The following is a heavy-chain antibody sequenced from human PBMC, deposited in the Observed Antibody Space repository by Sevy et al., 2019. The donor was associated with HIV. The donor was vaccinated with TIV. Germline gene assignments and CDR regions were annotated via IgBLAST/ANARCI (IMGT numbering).Heavy chain of an antibody. CDR1: GYTFSNYG. D-gene: IGHD6-13*01. J-gene: IGHJ4*02. CDR2: ISSYNGNT. Sequence: ASVKVSCKASGYTFSNYGINWVRQAPGHGLEWMGWISSYNGNTNYAQKFQGRVTMTIDTPTSTGYMELRSLRSDDTAMYYCARDRAPYSSSCDFDYWGQGTLVTVSS. CDR3: ARDRAPYSSSCDFDY. V-gene: IGHV1-18*01.